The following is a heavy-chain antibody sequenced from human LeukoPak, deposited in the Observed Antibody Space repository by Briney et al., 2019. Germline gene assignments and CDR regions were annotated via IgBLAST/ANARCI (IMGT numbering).Heavy chain of an antibody. CDR1: GFSFSSYG. D-gene: IGHD3-3*01. CDR3: AKVTDAYYAFWSGYLPNNWFDP. J-gene: IGHJ5*02. V-gene: IGHV3-30*18. CDR2: ISYDGSNK. Sequence: GGSLRLSCAASGFSFSSYGMHWVRQAPGKGLEWVAVISYDGSNKYYADSVKGRFTISRDNSKNTLYLQMNSLRAEDTAVYYCAKVTDAYYAFWSGYLPNNWFDPWGQGTLVTVSS.